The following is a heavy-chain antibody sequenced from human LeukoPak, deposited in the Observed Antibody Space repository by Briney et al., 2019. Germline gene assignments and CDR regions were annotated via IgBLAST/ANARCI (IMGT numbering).Heavy chain of an antibody. V-gene: IGHV3-30*04. J-gene: IGHJ4*02. CDR1: GFTFSNFA. D-gene: IGHD1-26*01. CDR2: ISYDGSNK. Sequence: AGGSLRLSCAASGFTFSNFAMHWVRQAPGKGLEWVAVISYDGSNKYYADSVKGRFTISRDNSKNTLYLQMNSLRAEDTAVYYCARGGGYYELDYWGQGTLVTVSS. CDR3: ARGGGYYELDY.